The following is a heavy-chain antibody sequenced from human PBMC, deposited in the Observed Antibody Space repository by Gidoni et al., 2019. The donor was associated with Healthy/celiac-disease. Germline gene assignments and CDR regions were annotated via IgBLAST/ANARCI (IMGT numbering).Heavy chain of an antibody. D-gene: IGHD6-13*01. V-gene: IGHV3-66*01. CDR3: ARISSSWYGSYYFDY. Sequence: EVQLVESGGGLVQPGGSLRLSCAASGFPVSSNYMSWVRQAPGKGLEWVSVIYSGGSTYYADSVKGRFTISRDNSKNTLYLQMNSLRAEDTAVYYCARISSSWYGSYYFDYWGQGTLVTVSS. CDR1: GFPVSSNY. J-gene: IGHJ4*02. CDR2: IYSGGST.